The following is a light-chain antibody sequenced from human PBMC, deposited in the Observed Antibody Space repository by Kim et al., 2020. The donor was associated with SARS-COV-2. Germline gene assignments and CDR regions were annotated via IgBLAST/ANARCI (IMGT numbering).Light chain of an antibody. J-gene: IGLJ3*02. CDR3: GTWDSSLSARV. CDR2: DNN. CDR1: NSNMVNNY. V-gene: IGLV1-51*01. Sequence: QKVTRSCTGNNSNMVNNYLSWSQQLPGTAPKRLIYDNNRRPSGIPDRFSGSKSGTSATLGITGLQTGDEADYYCGTWDSSLSARVFGGGTQLTVL.